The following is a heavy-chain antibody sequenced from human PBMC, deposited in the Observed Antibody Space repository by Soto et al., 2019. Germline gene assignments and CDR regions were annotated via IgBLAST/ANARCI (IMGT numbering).Heavy chain of an antibody. J-gene: IGHJ4*02. CDR3: ARQIGRGSWSLDH. CDR1: GGSISSSDYW. CDR2: IYYTGST. V-gene: IGHV4-39*01. D-gene: IGHD6-13*01. Sequence: QLQLQESGPGLVKPAETLSLTCTGSGGSISSSDYWWGWSRQPPGKGLEWIGSIYYTGSTYYNPSLKSRVIISVDTSKNQFSLRLSSVTAADTAVYYCARQIGRGSWSLDHWGQGTLVTVSS.